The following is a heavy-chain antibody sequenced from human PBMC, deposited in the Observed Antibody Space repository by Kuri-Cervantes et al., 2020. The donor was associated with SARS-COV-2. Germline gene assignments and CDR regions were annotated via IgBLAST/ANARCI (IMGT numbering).Heavy chain of an antibody. CDR1: GFTFSNFA. V-gene: IGHV3-23*03. D-gene: IGHD5-18*01. CDR3: AKPVAGTAMATIFDY. J-gene: IGHJ4*02. Sequence: GGSLRLSCAASGFTFSNFAMNWVRQAPGKGLECVSLIYSGGASTYYADSVKGRFTISRDNSKNTLSLQMNSLRAEDTAVYYCAKPVAGTAMATIFDYWGQGTLVTVSS. CDR2: IYSGGAST.